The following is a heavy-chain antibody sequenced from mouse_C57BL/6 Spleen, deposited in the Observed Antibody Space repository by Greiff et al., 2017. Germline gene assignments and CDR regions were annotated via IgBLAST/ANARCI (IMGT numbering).Heavy chain of an antibody. CDR1: GYTFTSYW. D-gene: IGHD6-2*01. V-gene: IGHV1-69*01. J-gene: IGHJ4*01. CDR3: ARRLLYAMDY. CDR2: IDPSDSYT. Sequence: VQLQQPGAELVMPGASVKLSCKASGYTFTSYWMHWVKQRPGQGLEWIGEIDPSDSYTNYNRKFKGKSTLTVDKSSSTAYMQLSSLTSEDSAVYYCARRLLYAMDYWGQGTSVTVSS.